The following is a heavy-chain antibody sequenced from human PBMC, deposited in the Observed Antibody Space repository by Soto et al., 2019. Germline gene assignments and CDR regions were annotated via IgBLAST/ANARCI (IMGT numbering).Heavy chain of an antibody. D-gene: IGHD4-17*01. V-gene: IGHV4-39*01. CDR2: IYFSGST. J-gene: IGHJ4*02. Sequence: PSEPLSLTCTVSGGSISSSNYYWGWIRQPPVKGLEWIGSIYFSGSTYYNPSLKSRVAISVDTSKNQFSLKLSSVTATDTAVYYCARLATVTTTFDYWGQGTLVTVSS. CDR3: ARLATVTTTFDY. CDR1: GGSISSSNYY.